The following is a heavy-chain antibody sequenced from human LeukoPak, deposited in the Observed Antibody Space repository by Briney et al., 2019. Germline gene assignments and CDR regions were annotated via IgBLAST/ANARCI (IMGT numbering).Heavy chain of an antibody. V-gene: IGHV1-2*02. Sequence: ASVKVSCKVSGYTLTELSMHWVRQAPGQGLEWMGWINPNSGGTNYAQKFQGRVTMTRDTSISTAYMELSRLRSDDTAVYYCARAGTYYDILTGYSYYMDVWGKGTTVTISS. D-gene: IGHD3-9*01. CDR3: ARAGTYYDILTGYSYYMDV. CDR2: INPNSGGT. J-gene: IGHJ6*03. CDR1: GYTLTELS.